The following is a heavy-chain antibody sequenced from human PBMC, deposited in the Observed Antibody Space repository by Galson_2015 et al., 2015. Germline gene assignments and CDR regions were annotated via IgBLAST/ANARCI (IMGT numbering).Heavy chain of an antibody. Sequence: SLRLSCAASGFTFGNYWMHWVRHAPGKGLVWVARINSDGITTNYADSVKGRFTISRDNAKATLYLQMNSLRAEDTAIYYCAAHDYGEFWGQGALVTVSS. CDR1: GFTFGNYW. CDR2: INSDGITT. J-gene: IGHJ4*02. CDR3: AAHDYGEF. V-gene: IGHV3-74*01.